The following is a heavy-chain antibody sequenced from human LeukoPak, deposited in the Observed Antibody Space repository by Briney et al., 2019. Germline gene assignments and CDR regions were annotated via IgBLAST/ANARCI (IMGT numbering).Heavy chain of an antibody. V-gene: IGHV1-2*02. CDR1: GFTFTDHY. Sequence: ASMKVSCKPSGFTFTDHYIHWVRQGPGQGLEWMGYIGPHSTFTSSPTDFQCRVTMPRDASMSTAYMELTKLTSDDTAVYYCVREGEGPLSKDFDYWGQGTLVTVSS. CDR3: VREGEGPLSKDFDY. CDR2: IGPHSTFT. D-gene: IGHD2/OR15-2a*01. J-gene: IGHJ4*02.